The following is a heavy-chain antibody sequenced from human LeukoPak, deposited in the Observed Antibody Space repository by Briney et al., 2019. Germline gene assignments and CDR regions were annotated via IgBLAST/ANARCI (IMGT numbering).Heavy chain of an antibody. J-gene: IGHJ4*02. CDR1: GGSISSYY. CDR3: ARLSGNNFDY. V-gene: IGHV4-59*08. Sequence: PSETLSLTCTVSGGSISSYYWSWIRQPPGKGLEWIGYIYYSGSTNYNPSLKSRVTISVDTSKNQFSLKLSSVTAADTAVYYCARLSGNNFDYWGQGTLVTVSS. D-gene: IGHD1-14*01. CDR2: IYYSGST.